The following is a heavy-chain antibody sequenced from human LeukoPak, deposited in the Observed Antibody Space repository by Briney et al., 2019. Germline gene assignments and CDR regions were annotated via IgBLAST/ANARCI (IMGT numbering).Heavy chain of an antibody. CDR1: GYTFTGYY. J-gene: IGHJ4*02. CDR3: ARESRYYGVF. CDR2: INPNSGGT. D-gene: IGHD3-22*01. V-gene: IGHV1-2*02. Sequence: ASVKVSCEASGYTFTGYYMGWGRQAPGQGVQWLGWINPNSGGTNYAQKFQGRVTMTKHTSISTAYMELSSPTSDDTAVYYRARESRYYGVFWAQGTLVTVPS.